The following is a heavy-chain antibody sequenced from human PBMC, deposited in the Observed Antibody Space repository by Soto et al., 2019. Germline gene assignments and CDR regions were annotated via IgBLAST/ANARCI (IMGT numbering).Heavy chain of an antibody. CDR1: GYMFTTYG. V-gene: IGHV1-18*04. D-gene: IGHD6-6*01. J-gene: IGHJ4*02. CDR3: ARTWGGMAARPLEY. Sequence: QVQLVQSGGEVKKPGASVEVSCRTSGYMFTTYGISWVRQAPGQGLEWMAWISAYNGNKKYAKKFHGRVPKTTDTATSTVSMELRNLTLADTGTYFCARTWGGMAARPLEYWGQGTLVTVSS. CDR2: ISAYNGNK.